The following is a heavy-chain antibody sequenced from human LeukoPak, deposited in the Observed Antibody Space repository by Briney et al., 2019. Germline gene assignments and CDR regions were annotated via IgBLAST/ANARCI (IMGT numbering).Heavy chain of an antibody. J-gene: IGHJ4*02. D-gene: IGHD3-22*01. CDR2: LSSDGSTQ. V-gene: IGHV3-30*04. Sequence: GGSLRLSCVASGFSLSSFAMHWVRQAPGKGLEWVTILSSDGSTQNHAESVRGRFTVSRDDSKQTVYLQMNSLRREDTAIYYCARGAPRVVAFDHWGQGALVTVPS. CDR3: ARGAPRVVAFDH. CDR1: GFSLSSFA.